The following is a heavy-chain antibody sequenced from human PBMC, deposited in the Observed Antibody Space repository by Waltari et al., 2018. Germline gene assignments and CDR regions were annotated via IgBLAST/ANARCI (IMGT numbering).Heavy chain of an antibody. CDR2: ISSSGNTI. CDR1: RFTFSDYY. V-gene: IGHV3-11*04. Sequence: QVQLVASGGGLVKPGGSLRLSCAASRFTFSDYYLSWLRQAPGKGLEWVSYISSSGNTIYYADSVKGRFTISRDNAKNSLYLQMNSLRVEDTAVYYCARDRVVRGGNYYNYGMDVWGQGTTVTVSS. CDR3: ARDRVVRGGNYYNYGMDV. D-gene: IGHD3-10*01. J-gene: IGHJ6*02.